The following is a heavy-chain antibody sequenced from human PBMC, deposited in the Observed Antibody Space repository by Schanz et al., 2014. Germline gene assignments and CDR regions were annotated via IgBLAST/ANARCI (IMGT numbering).Heavy chain of an antibody. V-gene: IGHV3-7*01. CDR3: ARDALGGPHNWFDP. Sequence: EVQLVESGGGLVQPGGSLRLSCAASGFTFSTYWMSWVRQAPGKGLEWVANIKQDESERSYVDSVKGRFTISRDNAKNSLYLQMNSLRAEDTAVYYCARDALGGPHNWFDPWGQGTLVSVSS. D-gene: IGHD3-16*01. CDR2: IKQDESER. J-gene: IGHJ5*02. CDR1: GFTFSTYW.